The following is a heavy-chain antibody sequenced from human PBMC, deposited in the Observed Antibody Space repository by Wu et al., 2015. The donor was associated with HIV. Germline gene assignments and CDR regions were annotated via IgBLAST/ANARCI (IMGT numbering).Heavy chain of an antibody. CDR1: GLTLISAV. CDR3: ARAHLDIVEVIAAPEDTGYFNY. V-gene: IGHV1-58*02. CDR2: IVVGNGLT. J-gene: IGHJ4*02. Sequence: QMQLEQGGPQVKKPGTSVTVSCKASGLTLISAVIQWVRQARGQRPEWIGWIVVGNGLTNYAPTFQERVTFRRDMSANTVDMELSSLRSDDTAVYYCARAHLDIVEVIAAPEDTGYFNYWGQGTLVTVSS. D-gene: IGHD2-15*01.